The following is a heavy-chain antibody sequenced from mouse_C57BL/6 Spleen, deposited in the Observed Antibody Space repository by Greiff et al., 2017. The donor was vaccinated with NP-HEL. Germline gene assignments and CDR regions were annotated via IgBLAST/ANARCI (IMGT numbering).Heavy chain of an antibody. CDR2: IDPSDSYT. J-gene: IGHJ4*01. CDR1: GYTFTSYW. D-gene: IGHD2-4*01. V-gene: IGHV1-69*01. Sequence: QVQLQQPGAELVMPGASVKLSCKASGYTFTSYWMHWVKQRPGQGLEWIGEIDPSDSYTNYNQKFKGKSTLTVDKSSSTAYMQPSSLTSEDSAVYYCARRDDYDYYAMDYWGQGTSVTVSS. CDR3: ARRDDYDYYAMDY.